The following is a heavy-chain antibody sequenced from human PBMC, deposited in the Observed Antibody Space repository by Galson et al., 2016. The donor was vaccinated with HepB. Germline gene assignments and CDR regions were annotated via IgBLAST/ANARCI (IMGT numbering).Heavy chain of an antibody. CDR2: IYPGDSNT. Sequence: QSGAEVKKPGESLKISCQASGYSFPTYWIGWVRQVPGKGLEWLGVIYPGDSNTRYNPSFQGQVTISADKSISTAYVQWRSLMASDTAMYYCARHCLHSDGKGICDYWGQGTLVTVSS. CDR1: GYSFPTYW. CDR3: ARHCLHSDGKGICDY. V-gene: IGHV5-51*01. J-gene: IGHJ4*02. D-gene: IGHD2-15*01.